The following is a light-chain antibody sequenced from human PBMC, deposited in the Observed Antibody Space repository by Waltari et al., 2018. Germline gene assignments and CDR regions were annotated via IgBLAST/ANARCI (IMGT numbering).Light chain of an antibody. V-gene: IGKV3-20*01. CDR2: GTS. Sequence: RASQSVGSSYLAWYQQKPGQAPRLLLYGTSSRATGIPDRFSGSGSGTDFTLTISRLEPEDFAVYYCQQYGSSPKTFGQGTKVEIK. CDR1: QSVGSSY. J-gene: IGKJ1*01. CDR3: QQYGSSPKT.